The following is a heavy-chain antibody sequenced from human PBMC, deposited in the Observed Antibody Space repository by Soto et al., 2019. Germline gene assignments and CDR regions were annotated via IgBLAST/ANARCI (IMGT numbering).Heavy chain of an antibody. J-gene: IGHJ6*03. D-gene: IGHD2-15*01. V-gene: IGHV1-2*04. CDR1: GYTFTGYY. CDR2: INPSIGGT. CDR3: ARDREYCSGGSCQGEPNYYYMDV. Sequence: ASVKVSCKASGYTFTGYYMHWVRQAPGQGLEWMGWINPSIGGTNYAQKLKGWVTITRDTSISTAYMKLSRLKSNDTAVNNCARDREYCSGGSCQGEPNYYYMDVWGKGTTVTVSS.